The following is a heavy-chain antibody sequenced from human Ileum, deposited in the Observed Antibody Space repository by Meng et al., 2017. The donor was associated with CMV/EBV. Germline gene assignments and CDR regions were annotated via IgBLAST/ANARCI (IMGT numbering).Heavy chain of an antibody. CDR1: GFALTTSGVG. V-gene: IGHV2-5*02. J-gene: IGHJ4*02. Sequence: GFALTTSGVGVGWIRQPPGKTLEWLAVIYWDDDGRYSPALKSRLTITKDTSKNQVVLTMTNMDPMDTATYYCARAIRVQLWSYQFDYWGQGTLVTVSS. D-gene: IGHD4/OR15-4a*01. CDR2: IYWDDDG. CDR3: ARAIRVQLWSYQFDY.